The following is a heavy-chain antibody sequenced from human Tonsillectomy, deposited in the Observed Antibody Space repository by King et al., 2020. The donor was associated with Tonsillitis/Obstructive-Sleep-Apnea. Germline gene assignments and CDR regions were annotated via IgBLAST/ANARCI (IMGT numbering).Heavy chain of an antibody. D-gene: IGHD3-3*01. Sequence: VQLQESGPGLVKPSETLSLTCTVSGGSISNGGYYWNWIRQYPGKGLEWIGYIYYTGSTYSNPSLRSRLTISVDTSLNQFSLRLNSVTAADTAIYYCARGILFEWLIRGFDYWGQGALVTVSS. CDR1: GGSISNGGYY. J-gene: IGHJ4*02. V-gene: IGHV4-31*03. CDR3: ARGILFEWLIRGFDY. CDR2: IYYTGST.